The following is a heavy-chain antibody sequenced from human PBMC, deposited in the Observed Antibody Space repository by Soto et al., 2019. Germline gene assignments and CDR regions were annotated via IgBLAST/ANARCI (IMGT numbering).Heavy chain of an antibody. D-gene: IGHD4-4*01. J-gene: IGHJ5*02. CDR3: ARVVTTFNWFDP. CDR1: GGSISSGDYY. V-gene: IGHV4-30-4*01. Sequence: PSETLSLTCTVSGGSISSGDYYWSWIRQPPGKGLEWIGYIYYSGSTYYNPSLKSRVTISVDTSKNQFSLKLSSVTAADTAVYYCARVVTTFNWFDPWGQGTLVT. CDR2: IYYSGST.